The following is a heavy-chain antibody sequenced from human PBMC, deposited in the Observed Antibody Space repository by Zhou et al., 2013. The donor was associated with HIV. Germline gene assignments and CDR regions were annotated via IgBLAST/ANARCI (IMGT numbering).Heavy chain of an antibody. D-gene: IGHD4-4*01. CDR1: GGTFSSYA. CDR2: IIPILGIA. CDR3: ALLQSRYYMDV. Sequence: QVQLVQSGAEVKKPGSSVKVSCKASGGTFSSYAISWVRQAPGQGLEWMGRIIPILGIANYAQKFQGRVTITADKSTSTAYMELSSLRSEDTAVYYCALLQSRYYMDVWGQRGPRVTVSS. J-gene: IGHJ6*03. V-gene: IGHV1-69*04.